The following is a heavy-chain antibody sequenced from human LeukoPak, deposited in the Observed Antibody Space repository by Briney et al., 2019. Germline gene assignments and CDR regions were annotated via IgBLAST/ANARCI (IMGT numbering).Heavy chain of an antibody. CDR1: GFTFSSYA. J-gene: IGHJ3*02. V-gene: IGHV3-23*01. CDR2: ISGTGGTT. Sequence: GGSLRLSCAASGFTFSSYAMMWLRQAPGKGLEWVSAISGTGGTTLYADSVKGRFTISRDNSKNTLYLQMSSLRAEDTAVYYCARDPNGDYIGAFEIWGQGTMVTVSS. D-gene: IGHD4-17*01. CDR3: ARDPNGDYIGAFEI.